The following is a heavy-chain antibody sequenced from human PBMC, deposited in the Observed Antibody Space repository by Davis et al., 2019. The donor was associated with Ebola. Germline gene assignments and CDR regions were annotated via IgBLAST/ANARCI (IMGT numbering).Heavy chain of an antibody. D-gene: IGHD6-13*01. J-gene: IGHJ4*02. Sequence: GESLKISCAASGLTFNNYAMTWVRQAPGKGLEWVSAISGDGTSTYCADSVKGRFTISRDSSRNTLYLQMNSLRADDTATYYCTRGRGGSSWELYWGRGTLVAVSS. CDR1: GLTFNNYA. CDR2: ISGDGTST. CDR3: TRGRGGSSWELY. V-gene: IGHV3-23*01.